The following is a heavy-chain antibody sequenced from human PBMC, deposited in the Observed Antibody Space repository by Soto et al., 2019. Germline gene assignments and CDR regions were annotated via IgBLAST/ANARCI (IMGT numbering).Heavy chain of an antibody. CDR2: IFYSGST. D-gene: IGHD3-3*01. CDR1: GGSISSGGYY. V-gene: IGHV4-31*03. Sequence: SETLALTCTVSGGSISSGGYYWSWIRQHPGKGLEWIGYIFYSGSTYYNPSLKSRVAISVDTSKNQFSLKLSSVTAADTAVYYCARGYAVRAYYDFWSGYPPKEYYCDYWGRVTLVTVS. J-gene: IGHJ4*02. CDR3: ARGYAVRAYYDFWSGYPPKEYYCDY.